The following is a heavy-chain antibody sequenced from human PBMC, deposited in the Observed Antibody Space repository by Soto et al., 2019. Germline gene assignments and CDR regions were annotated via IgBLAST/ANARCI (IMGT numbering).Heavy chain of an antibody. CDR2: VYYNGSP. V-gene: IGHV4-39*07. Sequence: PSETLSLTCTVSRGSIQSSTYYWGWIRQPPGKGLEWIGTVYYNGSPYFNPSLKSRLTLSADPSQNQLSLRLASVTAADTAVYYCARCLHCSNGGRFDPWGQGALVTVSS. CDR1: RGSIQSSTYY. CDR3: ARCLHCSNGGRFDP. J-gene: IGHJ5*02. D-gene: IGHD2-8*01.